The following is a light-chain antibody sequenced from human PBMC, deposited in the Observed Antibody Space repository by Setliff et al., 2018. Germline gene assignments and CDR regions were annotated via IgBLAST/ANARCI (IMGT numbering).Light chain of an antibody. Sequence: QSVLTQPASVSGSRGQSITISCTGTSSDVGGYNYVSWYQQHPGKAPKRIIYDVTSRPSGVSNRFSGSKSGSTASLTISGLQAEDEADYYCSSYAGSNSQVFGTGTKVTVL. CDR2: DVT. CDR3: SSYAGSNSQV. J-gene: IGLJ1*01. V-gene: IGLV2-14*03. CDR1: SSDVGGYNY.